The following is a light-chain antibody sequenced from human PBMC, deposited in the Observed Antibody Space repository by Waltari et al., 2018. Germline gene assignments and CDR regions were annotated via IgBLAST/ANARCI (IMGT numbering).Light chain of an antibody. Sequence: DIQMTQSPSSLPASVGDRVTLSCRASQRISSYLNWYQQKPGKAPRLLIYGATSLQSGVPSRFSGSGSGTDFTLTISSLQPEDFATYYCQQTYRTPRTFGQGTKVDI. CDR3: QQTYRTPRT. J-gene: IGKJ1*01. CDR1: QRISSY. V-gene: IGKV1-39*01. CDR2: GAT.